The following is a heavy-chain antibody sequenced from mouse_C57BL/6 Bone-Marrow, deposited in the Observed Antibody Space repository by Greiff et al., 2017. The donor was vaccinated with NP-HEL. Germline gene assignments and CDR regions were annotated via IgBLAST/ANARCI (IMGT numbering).Heavy chain of an antibody. Sequence: VHLVESGAELARPGASVKLSCKASGYTFTSYGISWVKQRTGQGLEWIGEIYPRSGNTYYNEKFKGKATLTADKSSSTAYMELRSLTSEDSAVYFCARFYYGSSYNYAMDYWGQGTSVTVSS. J-gene: IGHJ4*01. CDR1: GYTFTSYG. CDR2: IYPRSGNT. CDR3: ARFYYGSSYNYAMDY. V-gene: IGHV1-81*01. D-gene: IGHD1-1*01.